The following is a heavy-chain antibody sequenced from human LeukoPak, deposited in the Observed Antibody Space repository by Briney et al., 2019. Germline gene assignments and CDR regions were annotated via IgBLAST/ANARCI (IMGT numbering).Heavy chain of an antibody. J-gene: IGHJ5*02. D-gene: IGHD6-13*01. CDR3: ARDGYSSSWYGSYWFDT. V-gene: IGHV1-69*05. Sequence: GSSVKLSCKASGGTFSIYAISWVRQAPGQGLEWVGRIIPIFGTANYAQKFQGRVTITTNESTSTAYMEMSSLRSEDTAVYYCARDGYSSSWYGSYWFDTWGQGTLVTVSS. CDR1: GGTFSIYA. CDR2: IIPIFGTA.